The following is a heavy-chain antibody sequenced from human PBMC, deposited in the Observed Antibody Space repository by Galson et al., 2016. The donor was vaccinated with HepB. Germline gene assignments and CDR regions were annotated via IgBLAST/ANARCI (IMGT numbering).Heavy chain of an antibody. CDR3: ARGHLVVPFSFYFDN. Sequence: CAIPGDSVSSKSAAWNWIRHSPSRGLGWLGRTYHTSNWYSDYAVSVKSRITINPDTSKNQFSLQLNSVTPEDTAVYYCARGHLVVPFSFYFDNWGQGSLVAVSS. V-gene: IGHV6-1*01. D-gene: IGHD2-15*01. CDR1: GDSVSSKSAA. CDR2: TYHTSNWYS. J-gene: IGHJ4*02.